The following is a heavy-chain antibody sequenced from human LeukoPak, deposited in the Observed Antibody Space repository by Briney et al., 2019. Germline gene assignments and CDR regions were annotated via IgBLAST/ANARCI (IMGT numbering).Heavy chain of an antibody. CDR3: AKDPERWLQLRLGFSD. CDR2: VSGSGRNT. J-gene: IGHJ4*02. V-gene: IGHV3-23*01. D-gene: IGHD5-24*01. CDR1: GFTFSSYG. Sequence: PGRSLRLSCAASGFTFSSYGMSWVRQAPGKGLEWVSSVSGSGRNTYYADSVKGRFTLSRDNSKNTLYLQMNSLRAEDTAVYYCAKDPERWLQLRLGFSDWGQGTLVTVSS.